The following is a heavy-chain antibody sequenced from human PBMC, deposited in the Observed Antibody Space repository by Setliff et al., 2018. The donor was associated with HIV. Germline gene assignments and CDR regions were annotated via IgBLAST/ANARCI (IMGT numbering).Heavy chain of an antibody. D-gene: IGHD3-10*01. J-gene: IGHJ4*02. V-gene: IGHV1-24*01. Sequence: ASVKVSCKVSGYTLAESSMHWVRQAPGKGLEWMGGFDPEDGETIYAQKFQGRVSMTEEKSTDTAYMELSSLRSDDTAVYYCATFYNSGSLTSFDYWGQGTVVTVSS. CDR1: GYTLAESS. CDR2: FDPEDGET. CDR3: ATFYNSGSLTSFDY.